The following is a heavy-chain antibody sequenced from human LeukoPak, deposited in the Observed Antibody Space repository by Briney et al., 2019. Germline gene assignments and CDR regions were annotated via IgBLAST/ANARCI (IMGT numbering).Heavy chain of an antibody. CDR2: INHSGST. Sequence: SETLSLTCAVYGGSFSGYYWSWIRQPPGKGLEWIGEINHSGSTNYNPSLKSRVTISVDTSKNQFSLKLSSVTAADTAVYYCARGGVVSYYYYYGMDVWGQGTTVTVSS. J-gene: IGHJ6*02. D-gene: IGHD3-3*01. V-gene: IGHV4-34*01. CDR1: GGSFSGYY. CDR3: ARGGVVSYYYYYGMDV.